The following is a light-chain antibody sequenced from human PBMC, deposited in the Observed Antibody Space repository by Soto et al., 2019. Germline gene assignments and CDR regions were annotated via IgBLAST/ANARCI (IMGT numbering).Light chain of an antibody. Sequence: QSALTQPPSASGSPGQSVTISCTGSNSDVGGYNYVSWYQQHPGKAPKLMIYEVSKRASGVPDRFSGFKSGNTASLTVSGLQAEDEANYYCSSYAGSNNFVLFGGGTKLTVL. CDR2: EVS. J-gene: IGLJ2*01. CDR1: NSDVGGYNY. CDR3: SSYAGSNNFVL. V-gene: IGLV2-8*01.